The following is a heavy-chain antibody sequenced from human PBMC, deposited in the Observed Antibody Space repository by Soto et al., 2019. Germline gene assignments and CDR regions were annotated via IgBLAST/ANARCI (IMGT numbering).Heavy chain of an antibody. D-gene: IGHD4-4*01. V-gene: IGHV1-46*01. CDR2: INPSGGST. J-gene: IGHJ5*02. Sequence: ASVKVSCKASGYTFTNFGISWVRQAPGQGLEWMGIINPSGGSTSYAQKFQGRVTMTRDTSTSTVYMELSSLRSEDTAVYYCARDLGTTVNPVIRYNWFDPWGQGTLVTVSS. CDR1: GYTFTNFG. CDR3: ARDLGTTVNPVIRYNWFDP.